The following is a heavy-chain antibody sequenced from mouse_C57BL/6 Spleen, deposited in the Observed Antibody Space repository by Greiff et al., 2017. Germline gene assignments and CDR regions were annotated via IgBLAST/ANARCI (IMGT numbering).Heavy chain of an antibody. J-gene: IGHJ4*01. D-gene: IGHD3-3*01. V-gene: IGHV1-42*01. CDR2: INPSTGGT. CDR3: AREGTYYYAMDY. Sequence: VQLQQSGPELVKPGASVKISCKASGYSFTGYYMNWVKQSPEKSLEWIGEINPSTGGTTYNQKFKGKATLTVDQSSSTAYMQLNSLTSEDSAVYYCAREGTYYYAMDYWGQGTSVTVSS. CDR1: GYSFTGYY.